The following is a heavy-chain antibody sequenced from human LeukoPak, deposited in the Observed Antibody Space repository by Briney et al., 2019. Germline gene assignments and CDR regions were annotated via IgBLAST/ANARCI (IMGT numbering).Heavy chain of an antibody. V-gene: IGHV3-23*01. CDR1: GFSFSSYA. CDR2: ITGSGVSP. J-gene: IGHJ4*02. Sequence: GGFLRLSCTASGFSFSSYAMTWVRQAPGKGLGWVSGITGSGVSPYYADSVKGRFTMSRDNSKNTLFLQMNSLRAEDTAIYYCAKLTTPGVTDYWGQGTLVTVSS. CDR3: AKLTTPGVTDY. D-gene: IGHD1-1*01.